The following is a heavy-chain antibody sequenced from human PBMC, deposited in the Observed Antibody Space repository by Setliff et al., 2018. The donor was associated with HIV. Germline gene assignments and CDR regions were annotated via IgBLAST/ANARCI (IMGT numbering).Heavy chain of an antibody. CDR3: ARDSTGDRAFDF. Sequence: SETLSLTCTVSGGSISSSSYYWGWIRQPPGKGLQWIGSIFHSGGIYYNPSLRSRVTMSVDTSKNQFSLKLSSVTAADTAVYYCARDSTGDRAFDFWGQGTMVTVSS. D-gene: IGHD7-27*01. J-gene: IGHJ3*01. CDR1: GGSISSSSYY. CDR2: IFHSGGI. V-gene: IGHV4-39*07.